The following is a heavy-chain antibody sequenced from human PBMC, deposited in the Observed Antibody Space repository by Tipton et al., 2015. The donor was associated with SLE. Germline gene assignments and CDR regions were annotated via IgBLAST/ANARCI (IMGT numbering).Heavy chain of an antibody. Sequence: TLSLTCTVSGGSINNHYWNWIRQSPGKGLEWIGFVFYNGHINYNPSLQSRVAISMDTSKNQFSLNLSSVTAADTAVYYCAIGSHYGDYFDSWGQGTLVTVSS. CDR2: VFYNGHI. D-gene: IGHD4-17*01. V-gene: IGHV4-59*11. J-gene: IGHJ4*02. CDR1: GGSINNHY. CDR3: AIGSHYGDYFDS.